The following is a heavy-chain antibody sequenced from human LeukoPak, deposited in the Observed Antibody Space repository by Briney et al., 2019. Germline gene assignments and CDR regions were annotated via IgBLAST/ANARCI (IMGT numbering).Heavy chain of an antibody. Sequence: PGGSLRLSCAASGFIFSSYGMHSVRQAPGKGLEWVAVIWYDGSNKYYADSVKGRFTISRDNSKNTLYLQMNSLRAEDTALYYCARARNDYDSNGFSLLDYWGQGTLVTVSS. CDR2: IWYDGSNK. V-gene: IGHV3-33*01. D-gene: IGHD3-22*01. J-gene: IGHJ4*02. CDR1: GFIFSSYG. CDR3: ARARNDYDSNGFSLLDY.